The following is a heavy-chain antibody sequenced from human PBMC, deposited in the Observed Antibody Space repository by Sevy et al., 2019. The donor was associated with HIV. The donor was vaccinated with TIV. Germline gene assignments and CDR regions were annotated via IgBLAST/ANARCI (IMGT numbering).Heavy chain of an antibody. Sequence: GGSLRLSCAASGFTFSSYAMSWVRQAPGKGLEWVSAISGSGGSTYYADSVKGRFTISRDNSKNTLYLQMNSLRAEDTAVYYCAKDMSIGYNWNIDWFDPWGQGTLVTVSS. V-gene: IGHV3-23*01. D-gene: IGHD1-20*01. CDR2: ISGSGGST. J-gene: IGHJ5*02. CDR3: AKDMSIGYNWNIDWFDP. CDR1: GFTFSSYA.